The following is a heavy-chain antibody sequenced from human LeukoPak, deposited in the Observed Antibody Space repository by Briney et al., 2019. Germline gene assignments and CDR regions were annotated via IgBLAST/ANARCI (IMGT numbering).Heavy chain of an antibody. J-gene: IGHJ4*02. CDR3: ARDGEAAVFDY. D-gene: IGHD6-13*01. CDR1: GGSFSTYY. V-gene: IGHV4-59*12. CDR2: IYYSGST. Sequence: AETLSLTCTVSGGSFSTYYWSWIRQPPGKGLEWIGYIYYSGSTDYNPSLESRVTMSVDTSKNQFSLKLSSVTAADTAVYYCARDGEAAVFDYWGQGTLVTVSS.